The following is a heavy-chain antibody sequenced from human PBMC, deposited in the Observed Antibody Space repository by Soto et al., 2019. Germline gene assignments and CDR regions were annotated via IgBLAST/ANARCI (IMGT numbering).Heavy chain of an antibody. CDR2: IYYSGST. CDR1: GGSISSSSYY. Sequence: QLQLQESGPGLVKPSETLSLTCTVSGGSISSSSYYWGWIRQPPGKGLEWIGSIYYSGSTYYNPSLRSRLTISVDTSKNQFSLKLSSVTAADTAVYYCARYGRFGDWFDPWGQGTLVTVSS. CDR3: ARYGRFGDWFDP. J-gene: IGHJ5*02. V-gene: IGHV4-39*01. D-gene: IGHD3-10*01.